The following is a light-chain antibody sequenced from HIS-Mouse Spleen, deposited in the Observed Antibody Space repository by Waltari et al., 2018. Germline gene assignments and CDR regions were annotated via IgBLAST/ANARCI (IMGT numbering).Light chain of an antibody. CDR1: SSDVGSYNL. J-gene: IGLJ3*02. CDR3: CSYAGSSTWV. V-gene: IGLV2-23*01. Sequence: QSALTQPASVSGSPGQSITISCTGTSSDVGSYNLVSWYQQHPGKAPKLMIYEGSKRPSGVSNRVSGSKSGNTASVTISGRQAEDEADYYCCSYAGSSTWVFGGGTKLTV. CDR2: EGS.